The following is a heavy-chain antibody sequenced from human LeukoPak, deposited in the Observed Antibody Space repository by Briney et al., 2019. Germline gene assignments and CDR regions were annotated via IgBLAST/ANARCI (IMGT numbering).Heavy chain of an antibody. CDR3: AAGFLNDF. J-gene: IGHJ4*02. CDR1: AFTFSSYG. Sequence: GGSLRLSCAASAFTFSSYGMHWVRQAPGKGLECVAFTEYDGSNKYYAESVKGRFTISRDNSKNTLYLQMNSLRDEDTAVYYCAAGFLNDFWGQGTLVTVSS. CDR2: TEYDGSNK. D-gene: IGHD3-10*01. V-gene: IGHV3-30*02.